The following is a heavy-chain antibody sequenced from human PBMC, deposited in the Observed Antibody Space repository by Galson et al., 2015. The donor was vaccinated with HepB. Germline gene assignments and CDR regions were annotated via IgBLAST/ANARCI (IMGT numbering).Heavy chain of an antibody. V-gene: IGHV3-74*01. Sequence: SLRLSCAASGFTLSSYWMHWVRQAPGKGLVWVSRINSDGSSTSYADSVKGRFTISRDNAKNTLYLQMNSLRAEDTAVYYCAREGSGYSYGLYYWGQGTLVTVSS. CDR1: GFTLSSYW. CDR2: INSDGSST. CDR3: AREGSGYSYGLYY. D-gene: IGHD5-18*01. J-gene: IGHJ4*02.